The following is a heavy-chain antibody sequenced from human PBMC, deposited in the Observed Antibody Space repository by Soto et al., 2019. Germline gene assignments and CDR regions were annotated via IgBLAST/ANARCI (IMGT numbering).Heavy chain of an antibody. V-gene: IGHV3-48*02. D-gene: IGHD5-12*01. CDR2: INPSTTTI. CDR3: ARRSSGYIFDY. CDR1: GFTFSSYG. Sequence: GGSLRLSCVASGFTFSSYGLNWVRQAPGKGLEWISHINPSTTTIYYAESVRGRFTISRDNAKNSLYLQMNSLRDEDTAVYYCARRSSGYIFDYWGQGTLVTVSS. J-gene: IGHJ4*02.